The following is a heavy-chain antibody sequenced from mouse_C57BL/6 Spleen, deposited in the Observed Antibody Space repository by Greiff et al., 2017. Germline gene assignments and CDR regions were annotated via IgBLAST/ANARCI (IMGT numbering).Heavy chain of an antibody. CDR1: GYAFSSSW. CDR2: IYPGDGDT. CDR3: ARQPTVGYFDV. D-gene: IGHD1-1*01. V-gene: IGHV1-82*01. J-gene: IGHJ1*03. Sequence: VKLVESGPELVKPGASVKISCKASGYAFSSSWMNWVKQRPGKGLEWIGRIYPGDGDTNYNGKFKGKATLTADKSSSTAYMQLSSLTSEDSAVYFCARQPTVGYFDVWGTGTTVTVSS.